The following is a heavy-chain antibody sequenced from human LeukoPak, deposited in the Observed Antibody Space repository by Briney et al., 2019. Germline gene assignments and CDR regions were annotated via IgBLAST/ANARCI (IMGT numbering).Heavy chain of an antibody. V-gene: IGHV4-59*01. CDR2: VYYSGST. Sequence: SETLSLTCTVSGGSISSYYWNWIRQPPGKGLEWIGYVYYSGSTNYNPSLKSRVTISVDTSKNQFSLKLSSVTAADTAAYYCARGTGSDGDYDYWGQGTLVTVSS. D-gene: IGHD4-17*01. J-gene: IGHJ4*02. CDR1: GGSISSYY. CDR3: ARGTGSDGDYDY.